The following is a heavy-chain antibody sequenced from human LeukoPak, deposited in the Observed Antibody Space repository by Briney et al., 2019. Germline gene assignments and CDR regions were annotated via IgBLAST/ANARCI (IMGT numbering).Heavy chain of an antibody. J-gene: IGHJ4*02. V-gene: IGHV3-9*03. D-gene: IGHD5-18*01. Sequence: GRSLRLSCAASGFTFHDHAMHWVRQAPGKSLERVSGISWNSGSIAYADSVKGRFTISRDNAKNSLYLQMNSLRAENMALYYCAKDWGNGYSYGGFDYWGQGTLVTVSS. CDR1: GFTFHDHA. CDR3: AKDWGNGYSYGGFDY. CDR2: ISWNSGSI.